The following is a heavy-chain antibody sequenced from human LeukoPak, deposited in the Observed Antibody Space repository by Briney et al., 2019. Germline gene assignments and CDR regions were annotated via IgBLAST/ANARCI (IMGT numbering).Heavy chain of an antibody. CDR2: IKQDGSER. V-gene: IGHV3-7*01. J-gene: IGHJ4*02. CDR3: ARVSPNTVTTLQYFDY. Sequence: GGSLRLSCAASGFTFSSYWMSWVRQAPGKGLEWVANIKQDGSERYYVDSVEGRFTISRDNAKNSLYLQMNSLRAEDTAVYYCARVSPNTVTTLQYFDYWGQGTLVTVSS. D-gene: IGHD4-17*01. CDR1: GFTFSSYW.